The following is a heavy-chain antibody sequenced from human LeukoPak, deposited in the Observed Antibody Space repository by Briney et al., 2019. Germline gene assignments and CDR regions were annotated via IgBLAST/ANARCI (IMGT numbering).Heavy chain of an antibody. CDR2: INPSGGST. Sequence: ASVKVSCKASGYTFTSYYMHWVRQAPGQGLEWMGIINPSGGSTSYAQKFQGRVTMTTDTSTSTAYMEVRSLRSDDTAVFYCAREAPVAAGSDAFDIWGQGTMVTVSS. V-gene: IGHV1-46*01. J-gene: IGHJ3*02. CDR3: AREAPVAAGSDAFDI. CDR1: GYTFTSYY. D-gene: IGHD6-19*01.